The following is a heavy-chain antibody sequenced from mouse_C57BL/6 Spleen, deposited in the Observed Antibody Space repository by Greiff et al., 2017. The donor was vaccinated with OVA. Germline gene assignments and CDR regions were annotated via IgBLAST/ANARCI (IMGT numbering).Heavy chain of an antibody. Sequence: VQLQQSGAELVKPGASVKLSCKASGYTFTSYWMHWVKQRPGRGLEWIGRIDPNSGGTKYNEKFKSKATLTVDTSSSTAYMQLSSLTSEDSAVYYCARRAAQATFSWFAYWGQGTLVTVSA. J-gene: IGHJ3*01. CDR2: IDPNSGGT. CDR1: GYTFTSYW. V-gene: IGHV1-62-3*01. D-gene: IGHD3-2*02. CDR3: ARRAAQATFSWFAY.